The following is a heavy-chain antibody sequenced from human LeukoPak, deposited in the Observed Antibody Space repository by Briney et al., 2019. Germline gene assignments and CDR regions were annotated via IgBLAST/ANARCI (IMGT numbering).Heavy chain of an antibody. CDR1: GYKFTSHW. CDR2: IFPGDSDT. J-gene: IGHJ4*02. Sequence: GESPKISCKGSGYKFTSHWIGWVRQMPGKGLEWMGIIFPGDSDTAYSPSFQGQVTISADKSISTAYLQWSSLKASDTATYYCARQSMEAVDYWGQGTLVTVSS. CDR3: ARQSMEAVDY. V-gene: IGHV5-51*01. D-gene: IGHD2-8*01.